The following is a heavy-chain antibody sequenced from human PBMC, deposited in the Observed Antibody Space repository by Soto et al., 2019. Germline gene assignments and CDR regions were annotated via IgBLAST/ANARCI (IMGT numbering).Heavy chain of an antibody. CDR1: GFTFSSYS. D-gene: IGHD3-22*01. J-gene: IGHJ3*02. V-gene: IGHV3-21*01. CDR3: ARGSDSSGYYYAFDI. Sequence: GGSLRLSCAASGFTFSSYSMNWVRQAPGKGLEWVSSISSSSSYIYYADSVKGRFTISRDNAKNSLYLQMNSLRAEDTAVYYCARGSDSSGYYYAFDIWGQGIMVTVSS. CDR2: ISSSSSYI.